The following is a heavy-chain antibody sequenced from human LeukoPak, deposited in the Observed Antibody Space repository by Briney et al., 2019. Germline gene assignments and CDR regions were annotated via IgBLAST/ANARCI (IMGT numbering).Heavy chain of an antibody. D-gene: IGHD6-13*01. CDR1: GYTLTELS. CDR3: AAADMAAAGTEYGY. Sequence: GASVKVSCKVSGYTLTELSMHWVRQAPGQGLEWMGWINPNSGGTNYAQKFQGRVTITRDMSTSTAYMELSSLRSEDTAVYYCAAADMAAAGTEYGYWGQGTLVTVSS. V-gene: IGHV1-2*02. CDR2: INPNSGGT. J-gene: IGHJ4*02.